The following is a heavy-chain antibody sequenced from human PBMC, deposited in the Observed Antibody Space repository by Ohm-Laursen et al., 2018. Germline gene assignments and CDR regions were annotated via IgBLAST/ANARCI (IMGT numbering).Heavy chain of an antibody. Sequence: SLRLSCSASGFSFSTYSMNWVRQAPGKGLEWVSHVSGSGYTKYYGDSVKGRFTISRDNAENSLYLQMNSLRADDTAVYYCAGANSGSNAEYFQHWGRGTLVTVSS. D-gene: IGHD6-19*01. CDR2: VSGSGYTK. CDR1: GFSFSTYS. V-gene: IGHV3-48*01. J-gene: IGHJ1*01. CDR3: AGANSGSNAEYFQH.